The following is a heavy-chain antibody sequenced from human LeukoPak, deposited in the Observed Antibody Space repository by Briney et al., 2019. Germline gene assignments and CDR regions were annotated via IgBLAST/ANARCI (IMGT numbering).Heavy chain of an antibody. CDR2: IYSGGSI. CDR1: GFTVSSNY. CDR3: ARANGELWDDIYYYYMDV. V-gene: IGHV3-53*01. Sequence: SGGSLRLSCAASGFTVSSNYMTWVRQAPGRGLEWVSVIYSGGSIYYADSVKGRFTVSRDISENTLYLQMNSLRAEDTAVYYCARANGELWDDIYYYYMDVWGKGTRATVSS. D-gene: IGHD1-26*01. J-gene: IGHJ6*03.